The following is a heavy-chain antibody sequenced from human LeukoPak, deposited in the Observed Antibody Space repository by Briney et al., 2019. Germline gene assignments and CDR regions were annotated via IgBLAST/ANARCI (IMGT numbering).Heavy chain of an antibody. CDR3: ASKIGRWALDI. CDR2: INTNTGNP. Sequence: ASVKVSCKASGYSFTNYAMNWVRQVPGQGLEWMGWINTNTGNPTYAQGFTGRFVFSLDTSVSTAYLQISSLKAEDTAVYYCASKIGRWALDIWGQGTMITVSS. CDR1: GYSFTNYA. J-gene: IGHJ3*02. D-gene: IGHD4-23*01. V-gene: IGHV7-4-1*02.